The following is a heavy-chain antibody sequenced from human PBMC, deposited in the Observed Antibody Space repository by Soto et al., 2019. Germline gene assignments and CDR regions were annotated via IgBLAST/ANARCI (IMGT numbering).Heavy chain of an antibody. Sequence: GGSLRISCASSVFTFSNYVMNWVGQAPGKGLDWVSTISYSADKTFYADSVKGRFTISRDNSRDTLFLQMNSLRADDAAVYYCARRARTATNNWGAFDIWGQGTMVTVSS. CDR2: ISYSADKT. D-gene: IGHD1-7*01. V-gene: IGHV3-23*01. J-gene: IGHJ3*02. CDR1: VFTFSNYV. CDR3: ARRARTATNNWGAFDI.